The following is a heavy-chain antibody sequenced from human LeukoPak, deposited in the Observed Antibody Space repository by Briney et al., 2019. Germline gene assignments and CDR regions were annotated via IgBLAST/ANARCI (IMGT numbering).Heavy chain of an antibody. V-gene: IGHV1-18*01. CDR1: GYTFTSYG. CDR3: ARGYCSGGSCPGDAFDI. CDR2: ISAYNGNT. J-gene: IGHJ3*02. Sequence: ASVKVSREASGYTFTSYGISWVRQAPGQGLEWMGWISAYNGNTNYAQKLQGRVTMTTDTSTSTAYMELRSLRSEDTAVYYCARGYCSGGSCPGDAFDIWGQGTMVTVSS. D-gene: IGHD2-15*01.